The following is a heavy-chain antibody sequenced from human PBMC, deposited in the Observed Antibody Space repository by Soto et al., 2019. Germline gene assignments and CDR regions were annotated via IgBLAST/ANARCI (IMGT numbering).Heavy chain of an antibody. V-gene: IGHV3-74*01. J-gene: IGHJ3*01. CDR1: GFTLSSNW. Sequence: EVQLVESGGGLVQPGGSLRLSCAASGFTLSSNWMHWVRQAPGKGLLWVSRINTDGSSTSYADSVKGRFTISRDNTKNTLYLQMNSPRAEDTAVYYCARDLPGGWGQGTMVTVSS. CDR2: INTDGSST. CDR3: ARDLPGG.